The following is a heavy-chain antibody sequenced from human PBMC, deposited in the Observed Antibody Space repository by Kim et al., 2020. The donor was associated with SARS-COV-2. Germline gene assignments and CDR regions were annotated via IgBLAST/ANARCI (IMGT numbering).Heavy chain of an antibody. V-gene: IGHV4-34*01. CDR3: ARLRYCSSTSCYPNDSYY. Sequence: SETLSLTCAVYGGSFSGYYWSWIRQPPGKGLEWIGEINHSGSTNYNPSLKSRVTISVDTSKNQFSLKLSSVTAADTAVYYCARLRYCSSTSCYPNDSYY. CDR1: GGSFSGYY. CDR2: INHSGST. D-gene: IGHD2-2*01. J-gene: IGHJ6*01.